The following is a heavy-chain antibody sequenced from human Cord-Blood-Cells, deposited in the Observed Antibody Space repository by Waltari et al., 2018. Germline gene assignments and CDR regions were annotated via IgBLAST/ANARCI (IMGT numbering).Heavy chain of an antibody. CDR2: INPNSGGT. D-gene: IGHD6-6*01. Sequence: QVQLVQSGAEVKKPGASVKVSCKASGYTFTGYYMHWVRQAPGQGPEWMGWINPNSGGTNYAQKFQGWVTMTRETSISTAYMELSRLGSDDTAVYYCARGALEYSSSSFDYWGQGTLVTVSS. J-gene: IGHJ4*02. V-gene: IGHV1-2*04. CDR1: GYTFTGYY. CDR3: ARGALEYSSSSFDY.